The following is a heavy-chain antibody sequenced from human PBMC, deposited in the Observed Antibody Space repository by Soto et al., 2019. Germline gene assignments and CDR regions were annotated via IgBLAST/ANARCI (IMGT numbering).Heavy chain of an antibody. Sequence: QVQLVQSGAEVKKPGSSVKVSCKASGGTFSSYTISWVRQAPGQGLEWMGRIIPILGIANYAQKFQGRVTXTXAKSTSTAYMELSSLRSEDTAVYYCARDKTGWELDYWGQGTLVTVSS. V-gene: IGHV1-69*08. CDR1: GGTFSSYT. J-gene: IGHJ4*02. CDR2: IIPILGIA. CDR3: ARDKTGWELDY. D-gene: IGHD1-26*01.